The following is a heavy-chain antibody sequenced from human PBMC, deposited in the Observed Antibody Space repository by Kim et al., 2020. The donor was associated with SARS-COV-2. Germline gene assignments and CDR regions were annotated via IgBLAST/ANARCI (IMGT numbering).Heavy chain of an antibody. CDR3: ARDLRIQLWPNYYMDV. D-gene: IGHD5-18*01. V-gene: IGHV3-33*01. CDR1: GFTFSSYG. J-gene: IGHJ6*03. CDR2: IWYDGSNK. Sequence: GGSLRLSCAASGFTFSSYGMHWVRQAPGKGLEWVAVIWYDGSNKYYADSVKGRFTISRDNSKNTLYLQMNSLRAEDTAVYYCARDLRIQLWPNYYMDVWGKRTTVTVSS.